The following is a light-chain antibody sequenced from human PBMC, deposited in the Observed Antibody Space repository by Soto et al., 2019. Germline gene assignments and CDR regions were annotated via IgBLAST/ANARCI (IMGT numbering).Light chain of an antibody. CDR2: DVS. CDR3: SSYSSSTTLVV. Sequence: QSALAQPASVSGSPGQSITISCTGTSSDVGRYNYVSWYQQYPGKAPKLMIYDVSDRPSGVSNRFSGSKSGNTASLTISGLQADDEADYYCSSYSSSTTLVVFGGGTKLTVL. V-gene: IGLV2-14*01. J-gene: IGLJ2*01. CDR1: SSDVGRYNY.